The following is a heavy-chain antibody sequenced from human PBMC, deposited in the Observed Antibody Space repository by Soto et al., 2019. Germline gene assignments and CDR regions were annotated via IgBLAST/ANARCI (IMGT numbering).Heavy chain of an antibody. CDR2: IYYSGST. J-gene: IGHJ6*02. CDR3: ARAGGDYYYYGMDV. CDR1: GGSISSGGYY. D-gene: IGHD3-16*01. V-gene: IGHV4-31*03. Sequence: PSETLSLTCTVSGGSISSGGYYWSWIRQHPGKGLEWIGYIYYSGSTYYNPSLKSRVTISVDTSKNQFSLKLSSVTAADTAVYYCARAGGDYYYYGMDVWGQGTTVTVS.